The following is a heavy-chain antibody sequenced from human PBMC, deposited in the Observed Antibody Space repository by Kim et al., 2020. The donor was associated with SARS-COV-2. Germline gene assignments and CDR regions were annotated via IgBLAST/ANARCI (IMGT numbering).Heavy chain of an antibody. J-gene: IGHJ4*02. CDR3: ARADDYGDYLDY. V-gene: IGHV3-30*04. CDR1: GFTFSSYA. D-gene: IGHD4-17*01. Sequence: GGSLRLSCAASGFTFSSYAMHWVRQAPGNGLEWVAVISYDGSNKYYADSVKGRFTISRDNSKNTLYLQMNSLRAEDTAVYYCARADDYGDYLDYWGQGTLVTVSS. CDR2: ISYDGSNK.